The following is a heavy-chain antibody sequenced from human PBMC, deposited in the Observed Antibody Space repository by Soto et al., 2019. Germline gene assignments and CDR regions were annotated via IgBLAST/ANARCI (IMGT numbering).Heavy chain of an antibody. CDR2: ISTYNGNT. J-gene: IGHJ6*02. V-gene: IGHV1-18*04. CDR3: ARGLGTNGLDV. D-gene: IGHD7-27*01. Sequence: QVQLLQSGAEVKKPGASVKVSCKASGYRFTTYGITWVRLAPGQGLEWLGGISTYNGNTDYAQNLHDSVTMTTETSTRTAYMEVTSLTSDDTAVYYCARGLGTNGLDVWGQGTTVTVSS. CDR1: GYRFTTYG.